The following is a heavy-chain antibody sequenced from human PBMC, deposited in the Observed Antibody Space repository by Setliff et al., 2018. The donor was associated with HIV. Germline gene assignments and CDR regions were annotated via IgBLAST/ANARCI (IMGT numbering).Heavy chain of an antibody. V-gene: IGHV4-39*01. CDR3: ARGTEVGATGF. CDR2: VSYTGST. D-gene: IGHD3-16*01. Sequence: PSETLSLTCTISGASIYSGRYYWGWIRQTPGKGLEWIGSVSYTGSTSYNPSLRSRVTRSVDTSRIQFSLKVTSVSAADTAVYYCARGTEVGATGFWGQGTLVTVSS. J-gene: IGHJ4*02. CDR1: GASIYSGRYY.